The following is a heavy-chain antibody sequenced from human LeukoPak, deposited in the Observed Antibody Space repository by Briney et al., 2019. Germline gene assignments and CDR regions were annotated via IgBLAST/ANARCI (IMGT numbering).Heavy chain of an antibody. CDR2: IHSGGST. CDR3: ARVRGSWYVDC. J-gene: IGHJ4*02. CDR1: GFTVSSNY. Sequence: PGGSLRLSCAASGFTVSSNYMSWVRQAPGKGLECVSVIHSGGSTYYADSVKGRFTIPRDSAKNTLYLQMNSLRAEDTAVYYCARVRGSWYVDCWDQGTLVTVSS. V-gene: IGHV3-53*01. D-gene: IGHD6-13*01.